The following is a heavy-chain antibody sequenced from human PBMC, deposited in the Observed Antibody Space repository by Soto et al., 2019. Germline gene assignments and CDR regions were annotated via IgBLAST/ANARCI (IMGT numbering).Heavy chain of an antibody. CDR2: INPNSGGT. CDR3: ARVGTYCGGDCYSSYYYYGMDV. Sequence: QVQLVQSGAEVKKPGASVKVSCKASGYTFTGYYMHWVRQAPGQGLEWMGWINPNSGGTNYAQKFQGWVTMTRDTSISTAYMELGRLRSDATAVYYCARVGTYCGGDCYSSYYYYGMDVWGQGTTVTVSS. V-gene: IGHV1-2*04. D-gene: IGHD2-21*02. CDR1: GYTFTGYY. J-gene: IGHJ6*02.